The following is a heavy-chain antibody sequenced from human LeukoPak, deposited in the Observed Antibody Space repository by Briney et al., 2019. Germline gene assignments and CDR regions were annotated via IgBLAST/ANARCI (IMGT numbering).Heavy chain of an antibody. CDR1: GFTFSSSA. J-gene: IGHJ6*02. CDR3: ATSAGWYNYFVMAV. V-gene: IGHV3-23*01. CDR2: VSGSGGTT. D-gene: IGHD2-15*01. Sequence: GGSLRLSCAASGFTFSSSAMNWVRQAPGRGREWVSTVSGSGGTTHYAESVKGRFTVSRDNSKSTLYLQMNSLRAEDTALYYCATSAGWYNYFVMAVWGQGTTVTVSS.